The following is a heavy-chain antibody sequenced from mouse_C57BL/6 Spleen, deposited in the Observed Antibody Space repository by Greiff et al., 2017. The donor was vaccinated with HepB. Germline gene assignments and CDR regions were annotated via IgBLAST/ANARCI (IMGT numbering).Heavy chain of an antibody. CDR2: ISDGGSYT. V-gene: IGHV5-4*01. J-gene: IGHJ4*01. CDR1: GFTFSSYA. Sequence: EVKLMESGGGLVKPGGSLKLSCAASGFTFSSYAMSWVRQTPEKRLEWVATISDGGSYTYYPDNVKGRFTISRDNAKNNLYLQMSHLKSEDTAMYYCARDYDYEDYAMDYWGQGTSVTVSS. CDR3: ARDYDYEDYAMDY. D-gene: IGHD2-4*01.